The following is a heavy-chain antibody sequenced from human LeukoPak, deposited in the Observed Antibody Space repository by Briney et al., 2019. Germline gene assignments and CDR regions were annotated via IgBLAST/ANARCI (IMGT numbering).Heavy chain of an antibody. CDR2: IRYDGSNK. J-gene: IGHJ4*02. CDR1: GFTFSTYG. V-gene: IGHV3-30*02. CDR3: AKVRRYCSGGSCYSEGYFDY. D-gene: IGHD2-15*01. Sequence: GGSLRLSCAASGFTFSTYGMHWVRQAPGKGLEWVAFIRYDGSNKYYADSVKGRFTISRDNSKNTLYLQMNSLRAEDTAVYYCAKVRRYCSGGSCYSEGYFDYWGQGTLVTVSS.